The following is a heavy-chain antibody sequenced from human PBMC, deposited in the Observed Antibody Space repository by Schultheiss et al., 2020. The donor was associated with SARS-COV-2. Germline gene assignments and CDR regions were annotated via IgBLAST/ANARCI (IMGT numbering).Heavy chain of an antibody. V-gene: IGHV4-59*12. J-gene: IGHJ3*02. D-gene: IGHD3-16*02. CDR3: ARGEYDYIWGSYPAAGAFDI. CDR1: GGSISSYY. Sequence: SETLSLTCTVSGGSISSYYWSWIRQHPGKGLEWIGYIYYSGSTNYNPSLKSRVTISVDRSKNQFSLKLSSVTAADTAVYYCARGEYDYIWGSYPAAGAFDIWGQGTMVTVSS. CDR2: IYYSGST.